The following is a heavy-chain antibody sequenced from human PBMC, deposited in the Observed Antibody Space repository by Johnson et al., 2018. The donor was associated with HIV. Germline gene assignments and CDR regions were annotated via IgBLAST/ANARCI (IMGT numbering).Heavy chain of an antibody. CDR2: IYSGGCT. V-gene: IGHV3-20*01. Sequence: VQLVESGGGVVRPGGSLRLSCAASGFTFDDYGMSWVRQAPGKGLEWVSVIYSGGCTYYADSVKGRFTFSRDNSQTAGDTALYYCARAVCRGGRCYSHDAFDIWGQGTMVTVSS. D-gene: IGHD2-15*01. CDR3: YSHDAFDI. J-gene: IGHJ3*02. CDR1: GFTFDDYG.